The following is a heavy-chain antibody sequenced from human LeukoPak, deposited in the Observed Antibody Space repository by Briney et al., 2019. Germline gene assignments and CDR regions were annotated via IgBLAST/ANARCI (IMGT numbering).Heavy chain of an antibody. Sequence: GGSLRLSCAASGFTFSSYAMSWVRQAPGKGLEWVSAISGSGGSTYYADSVKGRFTISRDNSKNTLYLQMNSLRAEDTAVYYCAKDGVYYDILTGYLLEWGYYFDYWGQGTLVTVSS. CDR2: ISGSGGST. CDR3: AKDGVYYDILTGYLLEWGYYFDY. D-gene: IGHD3-9*01. V-gene: IGHV3-23*01. CDR1: GFTFSSYA. J-gene: IGHJ4*02.